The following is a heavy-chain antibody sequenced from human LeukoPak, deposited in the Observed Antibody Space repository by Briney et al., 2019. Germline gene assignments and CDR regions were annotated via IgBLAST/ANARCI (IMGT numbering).Heavy chain of an antibody. Sequence: GGSLRLSCAASGFTFRSFAMSWVRQAPGKGLEWVAFIRYDGSNKYYADSVKGRFTISRDNSKNTLYLQMNSLRAEDTAVYYCAKACYGSGSYFDYWGQGTLVTVSS. J-gene: IGHJ4*02. V-gene: IGHV3-30*02. CDR1: GFTFRSFA. D-gene: IGHD3-10*01. CDR3: AKACYGSGSYFDY. CDR2: IRYDGSNK.